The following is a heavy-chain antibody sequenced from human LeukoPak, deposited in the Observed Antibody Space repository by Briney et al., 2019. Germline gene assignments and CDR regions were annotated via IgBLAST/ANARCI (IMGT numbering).Heavy chain of an antibody. CDR1: GGSISSYY. D-gene: IGHD1-26*01. Sequence: SETLSLTCTVSGGSISSYYWSWIRQPPGKGLEWIGYIYYSGSTYYNPSLKSRVTISVDTSKNQFSLKLSSVTAADTAVYYCASWGATHHYFDSWGRGTLVTVSS. V-gene: IGHV4-59*08. CDR2: IYYSGST. J-gene: IGHJ4*02. CDR3: ASWGATHHYFDS.